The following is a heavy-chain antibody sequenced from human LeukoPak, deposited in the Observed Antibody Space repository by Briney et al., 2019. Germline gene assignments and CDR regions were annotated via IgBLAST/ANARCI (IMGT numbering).Heavy chain of an antibody. V-gene: IGHV4-34*01. CDR2: INHSGST. Sequence: PSETLSLTCAVYGGSFGGYYWSWIRQPPGKGLEWIGEINHSGSTNYNPSLKSRVTISVDTSKNQFSLKLSSVTAADTAVYYCASPGNLRLEGFDYWGQGTLVTVSS. J-gene: IGHJ4*02. D-gene: IGHD4-23*01. CDR3: ASPGNLRLEGFDY. CDR1: GGSFGGYY.